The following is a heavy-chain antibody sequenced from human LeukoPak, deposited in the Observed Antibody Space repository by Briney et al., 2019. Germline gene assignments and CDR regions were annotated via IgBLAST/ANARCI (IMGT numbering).Heavy chain of an antibody. V-gene: IGHV3-7*05. J-gene: IGHJ3*02. CDR1: GFTFSSYW. CDR2: IKKDGSQE. Sequence: PGGSLRLSCVASGFTFSSYWMSWVRQAPGKGLEWVATIKKDGSQEEYVDSMKGRLTISRDNAKNSLYLQMNSLRAEDTAMYYCARDPTVSNFHDAFDIWGQGTMVTVSS. D-gene: IGHD4-17*01. CDR3: ARDPTVSNFHDAFDI.